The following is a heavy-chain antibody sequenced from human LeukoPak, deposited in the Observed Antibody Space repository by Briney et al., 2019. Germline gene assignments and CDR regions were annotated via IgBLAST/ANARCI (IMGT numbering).Heavy chain of an antibody. J-gene: IGHJ4*02. CDR3: ARVLVSSGSLDY. D-gene: IGHD6-19*01. CDR1: GGSISSYY. CDR2: IYYTGST. V-gene: IGHV4-59*12. Sequence: SETLSLTCTVSGGSISSYYWSWIRQPPGKGLEWIGFIYYTGSTNYNPSLKSRVTISVDTSQNQFSLKLSSVTAADTAVYYCARVLVSSGSLDYWGQGTLVAVSS.